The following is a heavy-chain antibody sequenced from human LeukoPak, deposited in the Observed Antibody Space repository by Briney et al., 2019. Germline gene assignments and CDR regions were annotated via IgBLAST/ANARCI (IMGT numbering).Heavy chain of an antibody. CDR3: VRGVGVSRFNYLDP. CDR2: IWYDASNK. V-gene: IGHV3-33*08. D-gene: IGHD1-7*01. J-gene: IGHJ5*02. CDR1: GFTFSTYG. Sequence: GGSLRLSCAASGFTFSTYGMHWVRQAPGKGLEWVAVIWYDASNKYCVDSVKGRFTISRDNSKNTLYLQMNSLRDDDTAVYYCVRGVGVSRFNYLDPWGQGTLVIVSS.